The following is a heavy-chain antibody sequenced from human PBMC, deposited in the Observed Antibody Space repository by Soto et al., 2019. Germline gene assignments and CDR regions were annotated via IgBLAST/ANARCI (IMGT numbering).Heavy chain of an antibody. CDR1: GGSISSYY. V-gene: IGHV4-59*08. CDR2: IYYSGST. D-gene: IGHD4-17*01. Sequence: SETLSLTCTVSGGSISSYYWSWIRQPPGKGLEWIGYIYYSGSTNYNPSLKSRVTISVDTPKNQFSLKLSSVTAADTAVYYCARQAPYGDYSYYFDYWGQGTLVTVSS. J-gene: IGHJ4*02. CDR3: ARQAPYGDYSYYFDY.